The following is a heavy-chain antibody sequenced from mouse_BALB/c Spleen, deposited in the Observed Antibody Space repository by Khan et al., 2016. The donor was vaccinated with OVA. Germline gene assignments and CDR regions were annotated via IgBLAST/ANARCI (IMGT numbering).Heavy chain of an antibody. CDR1: GYAFTTYY. CDR3: ARDDYFVGDAMDY. V-gene: IGHV1S56*01. CDR2: IYPGNVNT. J-gene: IGHJ4*01. Sequence: QVQLQQPGPELVKPGASVRISCKASGYAFTTYYIHWVKQRPGQGLEWIGWIYPGNVNTKYNEKFKGKAILTADKSSSTIFMQLISLTSEDSAVYFCARDDYFVGDAMDYWGQGTSVTVSS. D-gene: IGHD2-4*01.